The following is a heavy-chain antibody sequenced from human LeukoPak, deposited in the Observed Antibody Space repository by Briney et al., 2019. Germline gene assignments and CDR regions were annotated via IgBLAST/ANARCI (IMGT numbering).Heavy chain of an antibody. D-gene: IGHD1-1*01. V-gene: IGHV1-69*05. Sequence: ASVKVSCKASGGTFSSYAISWVRQAPGQGLEWMGGITPIFGTANYAQKFQGRVTITTDESTSTAYMELSSLRSEDTAVYYCARTVSAGTGWFDPWGQGTLVTVSS. CDR1: GGTFSSYA. CDR3: ARTVSAGTGWFDP. CDR2: ITPIFGTA. J-gene: IGHJ5*02.